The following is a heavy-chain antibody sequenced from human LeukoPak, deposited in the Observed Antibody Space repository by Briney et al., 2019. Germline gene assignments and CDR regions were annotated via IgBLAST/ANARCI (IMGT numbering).Heavy chain of an antibody. Sequence: PGGSLRLSCAASGFTFSIDWMTWVRQAPGKGLEWVSVIYSGGSTYYADSVKGRFTISRDNSKNTLYLQMNSLRAEDTAVYYCARDYYYDSSGYRIFDYWGQGTLVTVSS. CDR1: GFTFSIDW. CDR2: IYSGGST. CDR3: ARDYYYDSSGYRIFDY. D-gene: IGHD3-22*01. V-gene: IGHV3-66*01. J-gene: IGHJ4*02.